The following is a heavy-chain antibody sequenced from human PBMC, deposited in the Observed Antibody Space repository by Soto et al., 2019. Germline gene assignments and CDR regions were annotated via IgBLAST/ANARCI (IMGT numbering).Heavy chain of an antibody. CDR2: IIPIFGTA. V-gene: IGHV1-69*12. J-gene: IGHJ4*02. Sequence: QVQLVQSGAEVKKPGSSVKVSCKASGGTFSSYAISWVRQAPGQGLEWMGGIIPIFGTANYAQKFQGRVTITADESTSTPYPELSSLRSEDTAVSYCARESRYCSGVTCYFLPAIDYWGQGTLVTVSS. CDR1: GGTFSSYA. CDR3: ARESRYCSGVTCYFLPAIDY. D-gene: IGHD2-15*01.